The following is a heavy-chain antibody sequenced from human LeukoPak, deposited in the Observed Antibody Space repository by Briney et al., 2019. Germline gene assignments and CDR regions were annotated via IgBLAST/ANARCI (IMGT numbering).Heavy chain of an antibody. CDR2: IYYSGST. CDR1: GGSIRSYY. Sequence: SETLSLTCTVSGGSIRSYYWSWIRHPPGKGLEWIGYIYYSGSTNYNPSLKSRVTISVDTSKNQFSLKLSSVTAADTAVYYCAVRGVPSVLDAFDIWGQGTMVTVSS. J-gene: IGHJ3*02. D-gene: IGHD3-10*01. V-gene: IGHV4-59*08. CDR3: AVRGVPSVLDAFDI.